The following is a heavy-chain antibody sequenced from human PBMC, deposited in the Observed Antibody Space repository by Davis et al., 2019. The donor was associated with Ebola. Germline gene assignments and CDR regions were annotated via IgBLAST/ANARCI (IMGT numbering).Heavy chain of an antibody. CDR2: ISAYNGNT. D-gene: IGHD3-10*01. J-gene: IGHJ6*02. CDR3: ARGGGRVQGAITHYYYGMDV. Sequence: ASVKVSCKASGYTFTSYGISWVRQAPGQGLEWMGWISAYNGNTNYAQKLQGRVTMTTDTSTSTAYMELRSLRSDDTAVYYCARGGGRVQGAITHYYYGMDVWGQGTTVTVSS. V-gene: IGHV1-18*01. CDR1: GYTFTSYG.